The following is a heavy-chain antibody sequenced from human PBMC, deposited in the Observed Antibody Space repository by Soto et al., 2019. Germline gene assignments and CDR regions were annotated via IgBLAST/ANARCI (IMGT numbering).Heavy chain of an antibody. CDR3: SRLCFSTSRLGLLATEVHAVEIES. CDR1: GYTFISYG. D-gene: IGHD2-2*01. CDR2: INPYNGKT. J-gene: IGHJ4*02. Sequence: QVQLVQSGTEVKKTGASVEVSCKASGYTFISYGIRWVRQAPGQRLSWMGWINPYNGKTYNAQKFQGRNTMTTDTSTTTNSMEIRSLRSAETGVYSASRLCFSTSRLGLLATEVHAVEIESLGQGFLVTV. V-gene: IGHV1-18*01.